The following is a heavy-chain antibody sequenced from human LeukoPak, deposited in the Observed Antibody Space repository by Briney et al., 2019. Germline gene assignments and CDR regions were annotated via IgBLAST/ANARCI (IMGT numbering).Heavy chain of an antibody. Sequence: SETLSLTCTVSGGSISSYYWSWIRQPPGKGLEWIGYIYYSGSTNYNPSLKCRVTISVDTSKNQFSLKLNSVTAADTAVNYCAREVGPWELRSADAFDIWGQGTMVTVSS. J-gene: IGHJ3*02. CDR3: AREVGPWELRSADAFDI. CDR2: IYYSGST. D-gene: IGHD1-26*01. V-gene: IGHV4-59*01. CDR1: GGSISSYY.